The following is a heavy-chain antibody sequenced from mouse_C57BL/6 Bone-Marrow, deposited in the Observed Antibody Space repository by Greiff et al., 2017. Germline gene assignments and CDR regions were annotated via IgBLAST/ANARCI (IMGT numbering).Heavy chain of an antibody. V-gene: IGHV1-61*01. D-gene: IGHD3-2*02. CDR2: IYPSDSET. CDR3: AREVWTAQATAWFAY. J-gene: IGHJ3*01. CDR1: GYTFTSYW. Sequence: QVQLQQPGAELVRPGSSVKLSCKASGYTFTSYWMDWVKQRPGQGLEWIGNIYPSDSETHYNQKFKDKATLTVDKSSSTAYMQLSSLTSEDSAVYYCAREVWTAQATAWFAYWGQGTLVTVSA.